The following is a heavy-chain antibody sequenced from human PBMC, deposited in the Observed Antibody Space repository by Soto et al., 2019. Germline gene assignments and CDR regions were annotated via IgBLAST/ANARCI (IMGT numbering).Heavy chain of an antibody. CDR3: ARDLADSSGWSYDAFDI. Sequence: GGSLRLSCAASGITFSSYGMHWVRQAPGKGLEWVALISYDGSIKNYADSVKGRFSISRDNSKNTLYLQMNRLRAEDTSVYYCARDLADSSGWSYDAFDIWGQGTMVTVSS. V-gene: IGHV3-30*03. J-gene: IGHJ3*02. D-gene: IGHD6-19*01. CDR1: GITFSSYG. CDR2: ISYDGSIK.